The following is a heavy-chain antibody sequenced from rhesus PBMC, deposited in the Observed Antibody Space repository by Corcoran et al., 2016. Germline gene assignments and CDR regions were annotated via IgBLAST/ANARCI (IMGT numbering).Heavy chain of an antibody. CDR1: GGSLSSNY. D-gene: IGHD3-9*01. J-gene: IGHJ4*01. CDR2: IYGSGRST. V-gene: IGHV4S11*01. Sequence: QVQLQESGPGLVKPLETLSLTCAVSGGSLSSNYWSWIRQPPGKGLEWIGYIYGSGRSTNYNPSLKSRVTLSVDTSKNQFSLKLSSVTAADTAVYYCARAGYEDDYGYYYTFDYWGQGVLVTVSS. CDR3: ARAGYEDDYGYYYTFDY.